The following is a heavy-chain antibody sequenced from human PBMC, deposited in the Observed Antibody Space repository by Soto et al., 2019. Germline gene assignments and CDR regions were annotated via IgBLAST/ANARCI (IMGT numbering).Heavy chain of an antibody. J-gene: IGHJ4*02. CDR3: ARRTVNIRTFYSGLKTHCFDY. D-gene: IGHD6-19*01. Sequence: ASVKVSCKASGYTFTSYGISWVRQAPGQGLEWMGWISAYNGNTNYAQKLQGRVTMTTDTSTSTACMELNSVTAADTAVYYCARRTVNIRTFYSGLKTHCFDYWGQGTLVTVSS. CDR2: ISAYNGNT. V-gene: IGHV1-18*01. CDR1: GYTFTSYG.